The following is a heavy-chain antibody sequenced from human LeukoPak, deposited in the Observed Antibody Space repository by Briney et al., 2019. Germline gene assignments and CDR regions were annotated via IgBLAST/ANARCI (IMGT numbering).Heavy chain of an antibody. CDR3: ARAHGSGGDYFDY. CDR2: IYYSGTT. D-gene: IGHD5-12*01. J-gene: IGHJ4*02. Sequence: SQTLSLTCTVSGGSISSGAYFWSWIRQHPGKGLEWFGFIYYSGTTYYNPSLKSRLTLSKDTSKNHFSLTLSSVTAADTAVYYCARAHGSGGDYFDYWGQGTLVTVSS. V-gene: IGHV4-31*03. CDR1: GGSISSGAYF.